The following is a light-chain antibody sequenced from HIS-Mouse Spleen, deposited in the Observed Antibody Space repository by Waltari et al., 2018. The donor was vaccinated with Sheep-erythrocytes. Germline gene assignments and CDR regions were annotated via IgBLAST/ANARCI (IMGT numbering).Light chain of an antibody. CDR3: CSYAGSYNHV. CDR2: DVS. V-gene: IGLV2-11*01. Sequence: QSALTQPASVSGSPGQSVTISRTGTRSDGGGYNYFSWYQQHPGKAPKLMIYDVSKRPSGVPDRFSGSKSGNTASLTISGLQAEDEADYYCCSYAGSYNHVFATGTEVTVL. CDR1: RSDGGGYNY. J-gene: IGLJ1*01.